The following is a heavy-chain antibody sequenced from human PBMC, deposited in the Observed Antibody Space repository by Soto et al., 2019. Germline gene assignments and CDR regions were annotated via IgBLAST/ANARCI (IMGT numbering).Heavy chain of an antibody. V-gene: IGHV3-30*18. Sequence: QVQLVESGGGVVQPGRSLRLSCAASGFTFSSYGMHWVRQAPGKGLEWVAVISYDGSNKYYADSVKGRFTISRDNSKNTLYLQMNSLRAEDTAVYYCAKGDTGDGAFDIWGQGTMVTVSS. CDR1: GFTFSSYG. CDR2: ISYDGSNK. CDR3: AKGDTGDGAFDI. D-gene: IGHD7-27*01. J-gene: IGHJ3*02.